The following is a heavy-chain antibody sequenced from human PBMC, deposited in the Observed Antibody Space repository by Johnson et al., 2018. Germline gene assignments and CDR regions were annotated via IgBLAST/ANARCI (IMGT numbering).Heavy chain of an antibody. CDR3: ARVGPMIVVILTTYSCYGLDV. Sequence: VQLVQSGGGLVQPGGSLRLSCAASGFTFSSYWMSWVRQAPGKGLEWVANINQDGNEKYYVDSVRGRFTISRDNAKKSLYLQMSSLRAEDTAVYYCARVGPMIVVILTTYSCYGLDVWGQGTTVTVSS. D-gene: IGHD3-22*01. CDR2: INQDGNEK. V-gene: IGHV3-7*01. CDR1: GFTFSSYW. J-gene: IGHJ6*02.